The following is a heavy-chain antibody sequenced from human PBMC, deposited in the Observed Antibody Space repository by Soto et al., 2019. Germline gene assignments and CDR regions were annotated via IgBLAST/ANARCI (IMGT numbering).Heavy chain of an antibody. D-gene: IGHD2-2*01. CDR3: AKDRWVDCISTSCPTMDV. Sequence: GGSLRLSCAPSGFTFSNYAITRIRQAPGKWLEGVSAISGSGSNKYYADSVKGRFTIFRDNSKNTLYLQMNSLRSEDTAVYYCAKDRWVDCISTSCPTMDVWGQGTTVTVSS. CDR2: ISGSGSNK. J-gene: IGHJ6*02. CDR1: GFTFSNYA. V-gene: IGHV3-23*01.